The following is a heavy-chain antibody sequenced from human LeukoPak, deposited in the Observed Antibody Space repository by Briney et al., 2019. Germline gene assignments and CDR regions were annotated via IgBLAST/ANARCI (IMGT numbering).Heavy chain of an antibody. Sequence: PSETLSLTCAVSGFSISSGYYWGWIRQPPGKGPDWIASVYHSGSTYYNPSLKSRVSMSVDTSKNQFSLRLSSVTAADTAVYYCAHSGSYYSFDSWGQGALVTVSS. CDR1: GFSISSGYY. J-gene: IGHJ4*02. CDR2: VYHSGST. V-gene: IGHV4-38-2*01. D-gene: IGHD1-26*01. CDR3: AHSGSYYSFDS.